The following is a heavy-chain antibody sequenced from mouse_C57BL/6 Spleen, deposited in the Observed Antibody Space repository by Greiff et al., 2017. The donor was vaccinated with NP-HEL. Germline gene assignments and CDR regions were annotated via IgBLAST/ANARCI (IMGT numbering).Heavy chain of an antibody. V-gene: IGHV5-4*03. CDR1: GFTFSSYA. CDR3: ARVAYYYAMDY. CDR2: ISDGGSYT. J-gene: IGHJ4*01. Sequence: DVKLVESGGGLVKPGGSLKLSCAASGFTFSSYAMSWVRQTPEKSLEWVATISDGGSYTYYPDNVKGRFTISRDNAKNNLYLQMSHLKSEDTAMYYCARVAYYYAMDYWGQGTSVTVSS.